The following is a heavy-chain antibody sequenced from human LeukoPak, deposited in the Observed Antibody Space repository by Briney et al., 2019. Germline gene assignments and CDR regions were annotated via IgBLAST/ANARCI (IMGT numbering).Heavy chain of an antibody. CDR3: ARDDRYSYDFWSAPIPTNDAFDI. CDR2: ISAYNGNT. Sequence: ASVQVSCKASGYTFTSYGISWVRQAPGQGLEWMGWISAYNGNTNYAQKLQGRVTMTTDTSTSTAYMELRSLRSDDTAVYYCARDDRYSYDFWSAPIPTNDAFDIWGQGTMVTVSS. V-gene: IGHV1-18*01. CDR1: GYTFTSYG. D-gene: IGHD3-3*01. J-gene: IGHJ3*02.